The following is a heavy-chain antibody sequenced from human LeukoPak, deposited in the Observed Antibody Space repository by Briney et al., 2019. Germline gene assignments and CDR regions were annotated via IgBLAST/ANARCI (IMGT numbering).Heavy chain of an antibody. J-gene: IGHJ6*03. CDR2: IYYSGRT. CDR1: GDSISTSKYY. Sequence: PSETLSLTCTVSGDSISTSKYYWGWIRQSPGKGLEWIASIYYSGRTYYSASLKTRVSISVDTSKNQFSLKLSSVTAADTAVYYCARGYCSGGSCYSYYYYNYMDVWGKGTTVTVSS. CDR3: ARGYCSGGSCYSYYYYNYMDV. V-gene: IGHV4-39*07. D-gene: IGHD2-15*01.